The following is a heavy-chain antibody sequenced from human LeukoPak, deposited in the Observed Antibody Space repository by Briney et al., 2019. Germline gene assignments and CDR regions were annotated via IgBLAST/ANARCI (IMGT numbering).Heavy chain of an antibody. CDR3: TRDHLA. CDR2: IKSKTYGGTT. CDR1: GFTFNNAW. Sequence: GGSLRLSCAASGFTFNNAWMSWVRQAPGKGLEWISRIKSKTYGGTTEYAAPVKGRFTISRDDSESTLFLQMDSLTTEDTAVYYCTRDHLAWGQGTLVTVSS. V-gene: IGHV3-15*01. J-gene: IGHJ5*02.